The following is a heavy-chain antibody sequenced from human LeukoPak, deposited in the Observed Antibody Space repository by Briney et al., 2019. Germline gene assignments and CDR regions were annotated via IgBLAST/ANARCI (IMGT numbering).Heavy chain of an antibody. Sequence: SETLSLTCTVSGGSISSHSYYWSWIRQPAGKGLEWIGRIYTSGSTNYNPSLKSRVNISVDKAKNQFSLKLSSVTAADTAVYHCAREECSSIGCHIGTWFDPWGQGTLVTVSS. CDR3: AREECSSIGCHIGTWFDP. V-gene: IGHV4-61*02. D-gene: IGHD2-2*02. J-gene: IGHJ5*02. CDR1: GGSISSHSYY. CDR2: IYTSGST.